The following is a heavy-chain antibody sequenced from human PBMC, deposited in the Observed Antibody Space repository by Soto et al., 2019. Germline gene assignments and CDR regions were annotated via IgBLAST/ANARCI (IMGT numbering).Heavy chain of an antibody. V-gene: IGHV1-46*01. CDR1: GYILSSYN. Sequence: APVKGSCKASGYILSSYNMDWVGQAPGQGLEWMGIIHPSGGRTSYAQKFQDRATMTRDTSTSTVYMELSSLRSDDTAVYYCARTYCAADCPRRDFDYWGQGTLVTSPQ. CDR3: ARTYCAADCPRRDFDY. CDR2: IHPSGGRT. D-gene: IGHD2-21*02. J-gene: IGHJ4*02.